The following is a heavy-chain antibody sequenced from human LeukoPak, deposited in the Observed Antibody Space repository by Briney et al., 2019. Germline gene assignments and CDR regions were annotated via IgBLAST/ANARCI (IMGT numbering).Heavy chain of an antibody. CDR1: GGSISSGGYY. D-gene: IGHD4-4*01. CDR2: IYYSGST. V-gene: IGHV4-31*03. CDR3: ARDHVGSNSRNWFDP. Sequence: PSETLSLTCTVSGGSISSGGYYWSWIRQHPGKGLEWIGYIYYSGSTYYNPSLKSRVTISVDTSKNQFSLKLSSVTAADTAVYYCARDHVGSNSRNWFDPWGQGTLVTVSS. J-gene: IGHJ5*02.